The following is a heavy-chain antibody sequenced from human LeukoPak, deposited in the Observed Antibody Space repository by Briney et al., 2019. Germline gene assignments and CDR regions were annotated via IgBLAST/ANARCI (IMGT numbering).Heavy chain of an antibody. D-gene: IGHD4-17*01. CDR2: IYHSGST. J-gene: IGHJ5*02. CDR1: GYSISSGYY. CDR3: ARGKDYGDYWFDP. V-gene: IGHV4-38-2*02. Sequence: SETLSLTCTVSGYSISSGYYWGWIRQPPGKGLEWVGSIYHSGSTYYNPSLKSRVTISVDTSKNQFSLKLSSVTAADTAVYYCARGKDYGDYWFDPWGQGTLVTVSS.